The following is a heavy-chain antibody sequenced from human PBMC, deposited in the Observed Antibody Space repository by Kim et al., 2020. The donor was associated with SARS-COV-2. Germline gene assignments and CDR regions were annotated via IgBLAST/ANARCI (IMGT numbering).Heavy chain of an antibody. Sequence: GGSLRLSCAASGFTFSSYGMHGVRQAPGKGLEWVAVIWYDGSNKYYADSVKGRFTISRDNSKNIVYLQMNSLRAEDTAVYYCAREGSSGYPDYWGQGTLVTVSS. CDR3: AREGSSGYPDY. CDR2: IWYDGSNK. CDR1: GFTFSSYG. D-gene: IGHD3-22*01. V-gene: IGHV3-33*01. J-gene: IGHJ4*02.